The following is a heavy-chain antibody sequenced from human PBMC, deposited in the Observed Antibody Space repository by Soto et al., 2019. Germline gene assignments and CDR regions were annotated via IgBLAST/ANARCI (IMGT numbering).Heavy chain of an antibody. CDR3: AKDVYEQWLVPWGDYYYYGMDV. CDR1: GFTFSSYG. D-gene: IGHD6-19*01. V-gene: IGHV3-30*18. J-gene: IGHJ6*02. CDR2: ISYDGSNK. Sequence: QVQLVESGGGVVQPGRSLRLSCAASGFTFSSYGMHWVRQAPGKGLEWVAVISYDGSNKYYADSVKGRFTISRDNSKNTLYLQMNSLRAEDTAVYYCAKDVYEQWLVPWGDYYYYGMDVWGQGTTVTVSS.